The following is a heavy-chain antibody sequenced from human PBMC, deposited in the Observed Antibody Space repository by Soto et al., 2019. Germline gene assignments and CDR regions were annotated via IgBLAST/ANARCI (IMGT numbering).Heavy chain of an antibody. CDR1: GFTFSSYA. Sequence: EVQLLESGGGLVQPGGSLRLSCAASGFTFSSYAMSWVRQAPGKGLEWVSAISGSGGSTYYADSVKGRFTISRDNSKNTLYLQMNSLRAEDTAVYYCANDRHSGSSGWYEGDYFDYWGQGTLVTVSS. CDR3: ANDRHSGSSGWYEGDYFDY. V-gene: IGHV3-23*01. J-gene: IGHJ4*02. CDR2: ISGSGGST. D-gene: IGHD6-19*01.